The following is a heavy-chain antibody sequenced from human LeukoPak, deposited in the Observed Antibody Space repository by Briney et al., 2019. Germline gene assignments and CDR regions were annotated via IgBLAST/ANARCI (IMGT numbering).Heavy chain of an antibody. CDR1: GGSFSGYY. CDR3: ARQIPNTMVRGVIFRPYFDY. V-gene: IGHV4-59*08. Sequence: SETLSLTCAVYGGSFSGYYWSWIRKPPGQGLEWIGYIYYSGSINYNPSLKSRVIISVDKSKNQFSLKLSSVTAADTAVYYCARQIPNTMVRGVIFRPYFDYWGQGTLVTVSS. J-gene: IGHJ4*02. D-gene: IGHD3-10*01. CDR2: IYYSGSI.